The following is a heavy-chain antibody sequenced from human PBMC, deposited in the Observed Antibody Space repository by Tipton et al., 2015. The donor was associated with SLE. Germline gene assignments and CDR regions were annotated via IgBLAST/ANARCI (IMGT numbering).Heavy chain of an antibody. CDR1: GFTFNRHS. CDR3: ARDVVVGAAFRFYCTDV. J-gene: IGHJ6*03. D-gene: IGHD1-26*01. V-gene: IGHV3-30*04. CDR2: LLYDGNNK. Sequence: SLRLSCPASGFTFNRHSFHWIRPAPGKGLVWVAVLLYDGNNKNYADSVRGRFTISIDNSKNTVYLQMDSLTTEDTAVYFCARDVVVGAAFRFYCTDVWGKGTTVTVS.